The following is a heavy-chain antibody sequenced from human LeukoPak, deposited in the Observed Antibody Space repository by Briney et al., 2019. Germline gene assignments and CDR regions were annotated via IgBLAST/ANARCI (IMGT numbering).Heavy chain of an antibody. CDR3: ASGTTYYYGMDV. V-gene: IGHV6-1*01. CDR2: TYYRSKWYN. D-gene: IGHD1-14*01. Sequence: QSPXXXXEWXGRTYYRSKWYNDYAVSVKGRITINPDTSKNQFSLQLNSVTPEDTAVYYCASGTTYYYGMDVWGQGTTVTVSS. J-gene: IGHJ6*02.